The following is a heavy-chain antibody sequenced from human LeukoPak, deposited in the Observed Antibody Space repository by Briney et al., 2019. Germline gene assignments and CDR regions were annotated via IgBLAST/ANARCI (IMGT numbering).Heavy chain of an antibody. CDR3: ARGLYYYGSGSYHYCYYYYYMDV. Sequence: ASVKVSCKASGYTFTSYGISWVRQAPGQGLEWMGWISAYNGNTNYAQKLQGRVTMTTDTSTSTAYMELRSLRSDDTAVYYCARGLYYYGSGSYHYCYYYYYMDVWGKGTTVTVSS. J-gene: IGHJ6*03. CDR1: GYTFTSYG. V-gene: IGHV1-18*01. CDR2: ISAYNGNT. D-gene: IGHD3-10*01.